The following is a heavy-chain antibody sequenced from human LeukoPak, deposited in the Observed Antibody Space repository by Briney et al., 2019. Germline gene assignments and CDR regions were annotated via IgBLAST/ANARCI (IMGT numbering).Heavy chain of an antibody. CDR3: ARLSGYDLFDY. J-gene: IGHJ4*02. Sequence: SETLSLTCAVYGGSFSGYYWSWIRQPPGKGLEWIGEINHSGSTNYNPSLKSRVTISVDTSKNQFSLKLSSVTAADTAVYYCARLSGYDLFDYWGQGTLVTVSS. D-gene: IGHD5-12*01. V-gene: IGHV4-34*01. CDR2: INHSGST. CDR1: GGSFSGYY.